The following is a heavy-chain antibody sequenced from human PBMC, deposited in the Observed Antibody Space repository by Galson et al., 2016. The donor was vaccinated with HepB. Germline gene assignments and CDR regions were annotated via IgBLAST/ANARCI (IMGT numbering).Heavy chain of an antibody. CDR2: ISGGGGST. D-gene: IGHD3-9*01. CDR1: GPGFTDA. CDR3: AKDLSYYDILTGYSY. V-gene: IGHV3-23*01. J-gene: IGHJ4*02. Sequence: SLRLSCAASGPGFTDAWMSWVRQAPGKGLEWVSTISGGGGSTYYADSVKGRFTISRDNSKNTLYLQMNSLRAEDTAVYYCAKDLSYYDILTGYSYWGQGALVTVSS.